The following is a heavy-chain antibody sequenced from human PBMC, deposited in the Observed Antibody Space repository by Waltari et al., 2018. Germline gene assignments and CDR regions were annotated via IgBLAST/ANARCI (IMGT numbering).Heavy chain of an antibody. Sequence: ESGGGLVQPGKSLRLSCAASGFPFSSHWMSWVRQAPGKWLEWVGNIKPDGSEKYYVDSVKGRFTISRDNARNSLYLQMNSLRVEDTAVYYCVRESFDPWGQGILVTVSS. V-gene: IGHV3-7*01. CDR1: GFPFSSHW. J-gene: IGHJ5*02. CDR2: IKPDGSEK. CDR3: VRESFDP.